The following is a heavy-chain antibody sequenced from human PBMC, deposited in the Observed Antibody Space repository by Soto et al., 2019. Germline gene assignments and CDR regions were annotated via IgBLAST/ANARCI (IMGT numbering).Heavy chain of an antibody. V-gene: IGHV3-30*18. CDR3: AKDAVTRGGDCPFDH. J-gene: IGHJ4*02. D-gene: IGHD2-21*02. CDR2: ISFDGSTK. Sequence: QVHLVEFGGGVVQLGRSLRLSCEVPGITFSRYGMNWFPQAAGKGLEWVAAISFDGSTKNYADSVKGRFTISRDNSRDTLFLEVNSLRAEDTAVYYCAKDAVTRGGDCPFDHWGQGTLVTVSS. CDR1: GITFSRYG.